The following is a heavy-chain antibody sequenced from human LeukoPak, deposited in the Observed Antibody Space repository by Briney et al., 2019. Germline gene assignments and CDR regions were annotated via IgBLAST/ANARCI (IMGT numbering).Heavy chain of an antibody. CDR1: GFTFSSYE. V-gene: IGHV3-48*03. D-gene: IGHD3-22*01. CDR3: AKDMTPLYYYDSSGRKQNDWYFDL. J-gene: IGHJ2*01. Sequence: GGSLRLSCAASGFTFSSYEMNWVRQAPGKGLEWVSYISSSGSTICYADSVKGRFTISRDNAKNSLYLQMNSLRAEDTALYYCAKDMTPLYYYDSSGRKQNDWYFDLWGRGTLVTVSS. CDR2: ISSSGSTI.